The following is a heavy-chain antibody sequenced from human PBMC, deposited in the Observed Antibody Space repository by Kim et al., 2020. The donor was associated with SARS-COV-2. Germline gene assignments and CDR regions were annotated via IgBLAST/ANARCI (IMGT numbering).Heavy chain of an antibody. CDR2: ISGSGGST. CDR3: AKYTYYYDSSGYLGGDAFDI. CDR1: GFTFSSYA. Sequence: GGSLRLSCAASGFTFSSYAMSWVRQAPGKGLEWVSAISGSGGSTYYADSVKGRFTISRDNSKNTLYLQMNSLRAEDTAVYYCAKYTYYYDSSGYLGGDAFDIWGQGTMVTVSS. J-gene: IGHJ3*02. V-gene: IGHV3-23*01. D-gene: IGHD3-22*01.